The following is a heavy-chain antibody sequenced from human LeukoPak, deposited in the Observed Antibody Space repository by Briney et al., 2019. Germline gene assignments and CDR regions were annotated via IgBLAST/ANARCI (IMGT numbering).Heavy chain of an antibody. CDR3: ARRSRNGLDAFDI. CDR2: IDPNNGDT. Sequence: ASVKVSCKASAYTFTGYYLHWVRQAPGQGPEWMGWIDPNNGDTEYAQKFQGRVTMTRVRSIRTAYMALSRLTSDDTAVYYCARRSRNGLDAFDIWGQGTMVTVSS. D-gene: IGHD2-8*01. V-gene: IGHV1-2*02. CDR1: AYTFTGYY. J-gene: IGHJ3*02.